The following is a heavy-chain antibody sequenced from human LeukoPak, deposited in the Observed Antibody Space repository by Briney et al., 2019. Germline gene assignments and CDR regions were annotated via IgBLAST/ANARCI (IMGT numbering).Heavy chain of an antibody. D-gene: IGHD2-21*02. Sequence: SETLSLTCTVSGGSISSYYWSWIRQPPGKGLEWIGDIYYSGSTNYNPSLKSRVTISADTSKNQLSLKLSSVTAADTAVYYCARGVVVVTAILYYYYYMDVWGKGTTVTVSS. J-gene: IGHJ6*03. CDR1: GGSISSYY. V-gene: IGHV4-59*01. CDR2: IYYSGST. CDR3: ARGVVVVTAILYYYYYMDV.